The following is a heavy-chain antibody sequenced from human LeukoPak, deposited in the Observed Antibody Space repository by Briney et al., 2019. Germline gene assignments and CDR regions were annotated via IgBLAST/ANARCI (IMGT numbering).Heavy chain of an antibody. V-gene: IGHV6-1*01. CDR1: GDSVSRNSAA. CDR2: TYYRSEWYN. CDR3: ARGFYFDC. Sequence: SQTLSLTCVNSGDSVSRNSAAWNWIRQSPSRGLEWLGRTYYRSEWYNEYALSVKSRITIKPDTSKNQFSLQLNSVTPEDTAVYYCARGFYFDCWGQGTLVTVSS. D-gene: IGHD3-3*01. J-gene: IGHJ4*02.